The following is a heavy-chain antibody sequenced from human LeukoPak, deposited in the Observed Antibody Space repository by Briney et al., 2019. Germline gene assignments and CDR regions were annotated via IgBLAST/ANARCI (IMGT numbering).Heavy chain of an antibody. CDR3: ARGTLWFGESNGGFDY. D-gene: IGHD3-10*01. J-gene: IGHJ4*02. Sequence: PGGSLRLSCAASGFTFSDYYMSWLRQAPGKGVEWVSYISSSGSTIYYADSVKGRFTISRDNAKNSLYVQMNSLRAEDTAVYYCARGTLWFGESNGGFDYWGQGTLVTVSS. CDR2: ISSSGSTI. V-gene: IGHV3-11*01. CDR1: GFTFSDYY.